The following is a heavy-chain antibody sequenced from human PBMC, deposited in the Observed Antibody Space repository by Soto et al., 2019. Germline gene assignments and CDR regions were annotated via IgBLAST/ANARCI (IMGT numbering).Heavy chain of an antibody. J-gene: IGHJ4*02. D-gene: IGHD1-7*01. Sequence: PGGSLRLSCAASGFTFSDYYMSWIRQAPGKGLEWVSYISSSGSTIYYADSVKGRFTISRDNAKNSLYLQMNSLRAEDTAVYYCARGSLYNWNYIYPPFDYWGQGTLVTVSS. CDR3: ARGSLYNWNYIYPPFDY. CDR2: ISSSGSTI. V-gene: IGHV3-11*01. CDR1: GFTFSDYY.